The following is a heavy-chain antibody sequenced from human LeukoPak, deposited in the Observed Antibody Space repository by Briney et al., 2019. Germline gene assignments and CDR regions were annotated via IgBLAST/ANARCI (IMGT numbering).Heavy chain of an antibody. V-gene: IGHV3-20*04. Sequence: GGSLRLSCAASGFTFDDYGMSWVRQAPGKGLEWVSAISGSGGSTYYADSVKGRFTISRDNAKNSLFLQMNSLRAEDTAIYYCARESLFNANFDAFDLWGQGTMVTVSS. D-gene: IGHD4/OR15-4a*01. CDR1: GFTFDDYG. CDR2: ISGSGGST. J-gene: IGHJ3*01. CDR3: ARESLFNANFDAFDL.